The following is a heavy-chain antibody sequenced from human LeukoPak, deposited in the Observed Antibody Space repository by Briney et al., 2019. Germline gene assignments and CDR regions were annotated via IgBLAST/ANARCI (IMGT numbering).Heavy chain of an antibody. V-gene: IGHV3-15*01. Sequence: GGSLRLSCAASGFTFSNAWMSWVRQAPGKGLEWVGRIKSKTDGGTTDYAAPVKGRFTISRDDSKNTLYLQMNSLKTEDTAVYYCTSDPPHFMITFGGVIGPPDYWGQGTLVTVSS. CDR1: GFTFSNAW. CDR2: IKSKTDGGTT. CDR3: TSDPPHFMITFGGVIGPPDY. D-gene: IGHD3-16*02. J-gene: IGHJ4*02.